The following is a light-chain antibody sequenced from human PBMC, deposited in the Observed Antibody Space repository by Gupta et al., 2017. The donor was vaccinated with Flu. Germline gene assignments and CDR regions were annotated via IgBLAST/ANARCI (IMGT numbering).Light chain of an antibody. CDR2: WAS. CDR1: QSLLSSSTNMNY. CDR3: QQFYSCPQT. Sequence: KCKSSQSLLSSSTNMNYLAWYQQKPGQPPELLIYWASAREFGVPDRFSGSGSGADFTLTISSLQAEDVAVYYGQQFYSCPQTFGQGTKVEIK. J-gene: IGKJ1*01. V-gene: IGKV4-1*01.